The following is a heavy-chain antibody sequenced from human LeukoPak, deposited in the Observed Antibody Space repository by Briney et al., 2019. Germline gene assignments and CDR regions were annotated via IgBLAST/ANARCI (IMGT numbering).Heavy chain of an antibody. Sequence: GASVKVSSKASGYTFTSYGISWVRQAPGQGLEWMGWISAYNGNTNYAQKLQGRVTMTTDTSTSTAYMELRSLRSDDTAVYYCARDRGYDFWSGYALWGQGTLVTVSS. D-gene: IGHD3-3*01. CDR2: ISAYNGNT. V-gene: IGHV1-18*01. CDR3: ARDRGYDFWSGYAL. J-gene: IGHJ4*02. CDR1: GYTFTSYG.